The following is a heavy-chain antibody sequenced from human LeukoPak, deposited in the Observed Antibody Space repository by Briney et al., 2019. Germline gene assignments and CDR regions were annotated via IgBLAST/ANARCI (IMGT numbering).Heavy chain of an antibody. V-gene: IGHV3-9*01. CDR3: AKGLTTVTAFFEY. CDR2: ITWNSANI. D-gene: IGHD4-17*01. CDR1: GFTFSSYW. J-gene: IGHJ4*02. Sequence: PGGSLRLSCEASGFTFSSYWMSWVRQAPGKGLEWVSGITWNSANIGYADSVKGRFTISRDNAKNSLFLQMNSLRAEDTALYYCAKGLTTVTAFFEYWGQGTLVTVSS.